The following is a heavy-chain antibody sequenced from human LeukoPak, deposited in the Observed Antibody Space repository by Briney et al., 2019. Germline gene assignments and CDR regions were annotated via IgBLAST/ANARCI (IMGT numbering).Heavy chain of an antibody. CDR3: AREGEYSSSSVDY. Sequence: SETLSLTCTVSGGSISSYYWSWIRQPPGKGLEWIGRIYTSGSTNYNPSLKSRVTMSVDTSKNQFSLKLSSVTAADTAVYYCAREGEYSSSSVDYWGQGTLVTVSS. CDR2: IYTSGST. V-gene: IGHV4-4*07. D-gene: IGHD6-6*01. CDR1: GGSISSYY. J-gene: IGHJ4*02.